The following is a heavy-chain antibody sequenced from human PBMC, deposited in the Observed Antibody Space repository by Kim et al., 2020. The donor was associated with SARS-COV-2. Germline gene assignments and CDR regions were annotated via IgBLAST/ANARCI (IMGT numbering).Heavy chain of an antibody. V-gene: IGHV4-34*01. CDR2: INHSGST. J-gene: IGHJ6*02. D-gene: IGHD6-19*01. CDR3: ARGHLQWLDTYYYYGMDV. Sequence: SETLSLTCAVYGGSFSGYYWSWIRQPPGKGLEWIGEINHSGSTNYNPSLKSRVTISVDTSKNQFSLKLSSVTAADTAVYYCARGHLQWLDTYYYYGMDVWGQGTTVTVSS. CDR1: GGSFSGYY.